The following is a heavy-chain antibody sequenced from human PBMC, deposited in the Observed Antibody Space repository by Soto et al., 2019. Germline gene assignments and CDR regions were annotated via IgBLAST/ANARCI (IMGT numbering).Heavy chain of an antibody. CDR3: ARFTIFGVVISYYFEY. D-gene: IGHD3-3*01. Sequence: PSETLSLTCTVSGGSISSGGYYCSWIRQHPGKGLEWIGYIYYSGSTYYNPSLKSRVTISVDTSKNQFSLKLSSVTAADTAVYYCARFTIFGVVISYYFEYWGQGTLVRVSS. CDR2: IYYSGST. J-gene: IGHJ4*02. CDR1: GGSISSGGYY. V-gene: IGHV4-31*03.